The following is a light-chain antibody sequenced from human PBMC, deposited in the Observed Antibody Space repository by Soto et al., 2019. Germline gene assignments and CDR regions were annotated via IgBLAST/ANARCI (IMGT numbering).Light chain of an antibody. CDR2: EVT. CDR3: SSYTSRTTPYV. CDR1: SSDVGGYNY. J-gene: IGLJ1*01. V-gene: IGLV2-14*01. Sequence: QSVLTQPASVSGSPGQSITISCTGTSSDVGGYNYVSWYQQHPGKAPKLIIYEVTNRPSGVSNRFSGSKSGDTASLTISGLQAEDEADYYCSSYTSRTTPYVFGGGTKVTV.